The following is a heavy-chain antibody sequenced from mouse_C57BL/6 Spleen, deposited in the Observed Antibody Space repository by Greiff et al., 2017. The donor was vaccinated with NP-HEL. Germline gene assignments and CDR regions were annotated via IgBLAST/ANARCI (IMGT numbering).Heavy chain of an antibody. Sequence: EVKLMESGGGLVKPGGSLKLSCAASGFTFSDYGMHWVRQAPEKGLEWVANISSGSSTIYYADTVKGRFTISRDNAKNTLFLQMTSLRSEDTAMYYCAHDGYYSFAYWGQGTLVTVSA. CDR1: GFTFSDYG. V-gene: IGHV5-17*01. J-gene: IGHJ3*01. CDR3: AHDGYYSFAY. CDR2: ISSGSSTI. D-gene: IGHD2-3*01.